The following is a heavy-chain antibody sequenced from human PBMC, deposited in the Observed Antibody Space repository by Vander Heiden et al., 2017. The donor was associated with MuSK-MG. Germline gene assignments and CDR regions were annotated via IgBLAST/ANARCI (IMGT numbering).Heavy chain of an antibody. V-gene: IGHV4-39*01. J-gene: IGHJ4*02. CDR3: ARHRWELRPRSLGAALDY. CDR2: IYYSGST. Sequence: QLQLQESGPGLVKPSETLSLTCTVSGGSISSRSYYWGWIRQPPGKGLEWIGSIYYSGSTYYKTSLKRRVTISVDTSKNQFSLKLSSVTAAETAVYFCARHRWELRPRSLGAALDYWGQGTLVTVSS. CDR1: GGSISSRSYY. D-gene: IGHD1-26*01.